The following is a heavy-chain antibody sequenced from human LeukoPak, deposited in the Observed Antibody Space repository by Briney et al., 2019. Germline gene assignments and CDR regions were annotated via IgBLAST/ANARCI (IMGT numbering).Heavy chain of an antibody. CDR3: ARVQWLAPQYYFDY. V-gene: IGHV1-8*01. D-gene: IGHD6-19*01. CDR2: MNPVSGDA. J-gene: IGHJ4*02. Sequence: ASVKVSCKASGYTFSNFDINWVRQAPGQGLEWMGWMNPVSGDAGSAQKFQGRVTMTRNTSISTAYMELSSLRSEDTAVYYCARVQWLAPQYYFDYWGQGTLVTVSS. CDR1: GYTFSNFD.